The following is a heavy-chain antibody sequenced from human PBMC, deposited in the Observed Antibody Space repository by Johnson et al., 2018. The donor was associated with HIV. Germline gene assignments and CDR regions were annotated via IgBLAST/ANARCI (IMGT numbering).Heavy chain of an antibody. J-gene: IGHJ3*02. CDR3: AREGFTIFGATQRGAFDI. V-gene: IGHV3-30*14. Sequence: QVLLVESGGGVVQPGRSLRLSCAASGFTFSSYAMHWVRQAPGKGLEWVAVISYDGSNKYYADSVKGRFTISRDNSKTQLDLQMNSLRAEDTAVYFCAREGFTIFGATQRGAFDIWGQGTMVTVSS. CDR1: GFTFSSYA. D-gene: IGHD3-3*01. CDR2: ISYDGSNK.